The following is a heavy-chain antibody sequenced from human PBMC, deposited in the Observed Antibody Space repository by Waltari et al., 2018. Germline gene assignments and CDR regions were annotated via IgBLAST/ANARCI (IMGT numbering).Heavy chain of an antibody. D-gene: IGHD5-12*01. Sequence: EVQLVESGGGLIQPGGSLRLSCAASGFTFSSYAMSWVRQAPGKGLEWVSAICGSGGSTYYADSVKGRFTISRDNSKNTLYLQMNSLRAEDTAVYYCAKDRSGYDYFDYWGQGTLVTVSS. CDR2: ICGSGGST. J-gene: IGHJ4*02. CDR3: AKDRSGYDYFDY. CDR1: GFTFSSYA. V-gene: IGHV3-23*04.